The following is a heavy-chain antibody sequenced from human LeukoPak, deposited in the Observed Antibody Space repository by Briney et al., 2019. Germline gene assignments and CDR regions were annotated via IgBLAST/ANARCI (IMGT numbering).Heavy chain of an antibody. Sequence: ASVKVSCKASGYTFTAYHMHWVRQAPGQGLEWMGRINPNGGDTNYAQKFQGRVTMTRDTSISTAYMELSRLRSDDTAVYYCARDYCSSTSCLFDYWGQGTLVSVSS. D-gene: IGHD2-2*01. V-gene: IGHV1-2*06. CDR3: ARDYCSSTSCLFDY. CDR2: INPNGGDT. J-gene: IGHJ4*02. CDR1: GYTFTAYH.